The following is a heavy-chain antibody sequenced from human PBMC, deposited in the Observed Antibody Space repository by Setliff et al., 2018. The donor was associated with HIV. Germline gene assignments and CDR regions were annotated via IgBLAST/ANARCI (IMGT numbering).Heavy chain of an antibody. CDR3: ATSPRPYYYYMDV. Sequence: GASVKVSCKASGDAFTDYYIHWVRQAPGQGLEWMGWINAGNGNTRYSQKFQGRVTMTRDMSVSTAYMELSRLRSDDTAVYYCATSPRPYYYYMDVWGKGTTVTVSS. CDR1: GDAFTDYY. J-gene: IGHJ6*03. V-gene: IGHV1-2*02. CDR2: INAGNGNT.